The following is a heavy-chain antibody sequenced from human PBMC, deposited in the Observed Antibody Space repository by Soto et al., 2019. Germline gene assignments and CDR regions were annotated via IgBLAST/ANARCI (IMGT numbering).Heavy chain of an antibody. V-gene: IGHV1-18*04. CDR1: GYTFTSYG. CDR3: ARDTNPADFFDY. D-gene: IGHD2-8*01. Sequence: QVQLVQSGAEVKKPGASVKVSCKAFGYTFTSYGISLVRQAPGQGLEWMGWISAYEGNTNYAQKLQGRVTMTTDTSTSTAYMELRSLRSDATAVYYCARDTNPADFFDYWGQGTLVTVSS. CDR2: ISAYEGNT. J-gene: IGHJ4*02.